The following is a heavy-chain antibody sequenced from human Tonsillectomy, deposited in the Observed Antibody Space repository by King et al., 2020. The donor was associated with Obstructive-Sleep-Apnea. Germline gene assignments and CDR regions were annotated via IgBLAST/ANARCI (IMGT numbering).Heavy chain of an antibody. Sequence: LQLQESGPGLVKPSETLSLTCTVSGGSITSSRYYWGWIRQPPGKGLEWIGSIYYSGSTYYNPSLKSRVTISVDTSKNQFSLRLSSVTAADTAVYYCARVGGDWYFDLWGRGTLVTVSS. D-gene: IGHD2-15*01. CDR1: GGSITSSRYY. CDR3: ARVGGDWYFDL. V-gene: IGHV4-39*07. J-gene: IGHJ2*01. CDR2: IYYSGST.